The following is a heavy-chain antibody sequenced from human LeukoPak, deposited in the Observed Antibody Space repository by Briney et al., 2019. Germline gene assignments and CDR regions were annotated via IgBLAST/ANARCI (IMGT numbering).Heavy chain of an antibody. CDR3: AKDHYYGSGSYFDY. V-gene: IGHV3-23*01. CDR2: ISGSGGST. J-gene: IGHJ4*02. Sequence: GGSLRLSCAASGFPFSSYAMSWVRQAPGKGLEWVSAISGSGGSTYYADSVKGRFTISRDNSKNPLYLQMDSLRAEDTALYYCAKDHYYGSGSYFDYWGQGTLVTVSS. D-gene: IGHD3-10*01. CDR1: GFPFSSYA.